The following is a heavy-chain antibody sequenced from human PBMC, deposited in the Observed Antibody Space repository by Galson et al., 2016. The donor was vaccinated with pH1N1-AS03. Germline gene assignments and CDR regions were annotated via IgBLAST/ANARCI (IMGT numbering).Heavy chain of an antibody. CDR1: EFTFSIYH. Sequence: SLRLSCAASEFTFSIYHMSWVRQAPGKGLEWVSYINSRSDIIHYADSVRGRFTISRDSARNSLYLQMHSLRDDDTAVYYCARDSGYGGTFDNWGQGALVTVSS. D-gene: IGHD5-12*01. J-gene: IGHJ4*02. CDR2: INSRSDII. CDR3: ARDSGYGGTFDN. V-gene: IGHV3-48*02.